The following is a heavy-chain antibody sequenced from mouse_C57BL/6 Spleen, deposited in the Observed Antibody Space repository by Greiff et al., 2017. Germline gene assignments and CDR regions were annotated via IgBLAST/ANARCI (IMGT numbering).Heavy chain of an antibody. Sequence: QVQLKQSGAELARPGASVKLSCKASGYTFTSYGISWVKQRTGQGLEWIGEIYPRSGNTYYNEKFKGKATLTADKSSSTAYMELRSLTSEDSAVYFCARVGSSGYVGDWGQGTTLTVSS. CDR3: ARVGSSGYVGD. D-gene: IGHD3-2*02. CDR1: GYTFTSYG. CDR2: IYPRSGNT. V-gene: IGHV1-81*01. J-gene: IGHJ2*01.